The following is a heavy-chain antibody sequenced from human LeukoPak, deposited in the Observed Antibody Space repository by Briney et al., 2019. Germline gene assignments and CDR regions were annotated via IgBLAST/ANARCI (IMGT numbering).Heavy chain of an antibody. Sequence: SETLSLTCTVSGGSISSYYWSWIRQPPGKGLEWIGYIYYSGSTNYNPSPKSRVTISVDTSKNHFSLKLSSVTAADTAVYYCARGSSRGWFDPWGQGALVTVSS. CDR2: IYYSGST. CDR3: ARGSSRGWFDP. J-gene: IGHJ5*02. CDR1: GGSISSYY. V-gene: IGHV4-59*01.